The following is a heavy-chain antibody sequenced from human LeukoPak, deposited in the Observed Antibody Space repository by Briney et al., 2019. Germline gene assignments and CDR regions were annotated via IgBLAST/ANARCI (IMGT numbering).Heavy chain of an antibody. CDR2: INSNRGGT. D-gene: IGHD3-3*01. J-gene: IGHJ3*02. V-gene: IGHV1-2*02. CDR1: GYTFTNYY. Sequence: ASVKVSCKASGYTFTNYYIHWVRQAPGQGLEWMGWINSNRGGTNYSQKFQGRVTMTRDTSISTAYMELRSVRSDDTAVYYCARDHGDDAFDIWGPGTMVTVSS. CDR3: ARDHGDDAFDI.